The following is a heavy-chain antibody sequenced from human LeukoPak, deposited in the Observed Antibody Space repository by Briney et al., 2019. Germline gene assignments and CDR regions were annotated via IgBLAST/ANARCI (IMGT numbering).Heavy chain of an antibody. J-gene: IGHJ5*02. V-gene: IGHV3-11*04. Sequence: GGSLRLSCAASGFTFSDYYMSWIRQAPGKGLEWVSYISSSGSTIYYADSVKGRFTISRDNANNSLYLQMNSLRAEDTAVYYCARYSNYYNWFDPWGQGTLVTVSS. CDR2: ISSSGSTI. CDR3: ARYSNYYNWFDP. D-gene: IGHD4-11*01. CDR1: GFTFSDYY.